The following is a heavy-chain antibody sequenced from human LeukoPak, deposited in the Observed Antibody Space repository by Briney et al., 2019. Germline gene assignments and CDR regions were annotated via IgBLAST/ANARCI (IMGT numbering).Heavy chain of an antibody. J-gene: IGHJ5*02. CDR2: IYYSGTT. CDR3: ARKASGWFDL. D-gene: IGHD3-10*01. CDR1: GASINSHY. Sequence: SETLSLTCTVSGASINSHYWSWIRQPPGKELEWIGYIYYSGTTNYNPSLKSRVTMSLDTSKKQFSLRLSSVTAADTAVYYCARKASGWFDLWGQGTLVTVSS. V-gene: IGHV4-59*11.